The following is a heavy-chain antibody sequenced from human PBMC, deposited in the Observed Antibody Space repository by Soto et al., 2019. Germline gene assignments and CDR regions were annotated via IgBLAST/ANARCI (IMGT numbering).Heavy chain of an antibody. CDR3: TRVRLGSGRCSDY. CDR1: GFTFSDHY. V-gene: IGHV3-72*01. CDR2: IKNKANSYTT. J-gene: IGHJ4*02. D-gene: IGHD6-25*01. Sequence: EVQLVESGGGLVQPEGSLRLSCAASGFTFSDHYMDWVRQAPGKGLEWVGRIKNKANSYTTEYDAPVKGRFIISRDDSKKSVFLQMIRLKTDDTAVYYCTRVRLGSGRCSDYWGQGILVTVSS.